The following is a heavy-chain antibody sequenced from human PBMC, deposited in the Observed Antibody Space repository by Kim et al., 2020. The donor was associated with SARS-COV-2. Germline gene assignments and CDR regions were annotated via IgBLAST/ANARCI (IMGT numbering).Heavy chain of an antibody. Sequence: NSRVTISVDTSKNQFSLKLSSVTAADTAVYYCARALGYYDSSGYYNWFDPWGQGTLVTVSS. D-gene: IGHD3-22*01. J-gene: IGHJ5*02. V-gene: IGHV4-39*01. CDR3: ARALGYYDSSGYYNWFDP.